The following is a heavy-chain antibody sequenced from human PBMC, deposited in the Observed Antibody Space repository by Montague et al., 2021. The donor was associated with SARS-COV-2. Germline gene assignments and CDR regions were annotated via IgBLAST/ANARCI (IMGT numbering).Heavy chain of an antibody. J-gene: IGHJ4*02. CDR3: AKKVFPYDSSGYLFDY. D-gene: IGHD3-22*01. V-gene: IGHV3-23*03. Sequence: SLRLSCAASGFTFSSYAMSWVRQALGKGLEWVSVIYSGGSSTYYADSVKGRFTISRDNSKNTLYLQMNSLRAEDTAVYYCAKKVFPYDSSGYLFDYWGQGTLVTVSS. CDR1: GFTFSSYA. CDR2: IYSGGSST.